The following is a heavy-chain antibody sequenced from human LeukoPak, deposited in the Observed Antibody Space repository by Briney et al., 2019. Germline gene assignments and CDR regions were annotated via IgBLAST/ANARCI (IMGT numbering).Heavy chain of an antibody. V-gene: IGHV3-23*01. CDR1: GFTFNSYV. J-gene: IGHJ4*02. D-gene: IGHD3-9*01. CDR2: ISGSNVNT. CDR3: AKIGSSLAATGWRSLGY. Sequence: GGSLRLSCAASGFTFNSYVMSWVRQAPGKGLEWVSAISGSNVNTYYADSVKGRFTISRDNSKNTLYLQMDSLRAEDTAAYYCAKIGSSLAATGWRSLGYWGQGTPVSVSS.